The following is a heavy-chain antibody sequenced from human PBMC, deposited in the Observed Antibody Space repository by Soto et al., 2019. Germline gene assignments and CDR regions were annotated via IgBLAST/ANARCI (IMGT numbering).Heavy chain of an antibody. CDR2: IYYSGST. CDR1: GRSISSVNYY. J-gene: IGHJ4*02. V-gene: IGHV4-30-4*01. Sequence: QVQLQESGPGLVKPSQTLSLTCTVSGRSISSVNYYWSWIRQPPGKGLEWIGYIYYSGSTYYNPYLRSRVTISVDTSKNQFSLKLSSVTAADTAVYYCARYGSGECNRGSCCSPFDYWGQGTLVTVSS. D-gene: IGHD2-15*01. CDR3: ARYGSGECNRGSCCSPFDY.